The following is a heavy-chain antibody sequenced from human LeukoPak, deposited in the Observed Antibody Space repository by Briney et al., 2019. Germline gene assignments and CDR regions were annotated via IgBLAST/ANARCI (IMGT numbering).Heavy chain of an antibody. V-gene: IGHV3-7*01. J-gene: IGHJ4*02. D-gene: IGHD6-19*01. CDR3: ARKYSSGWFDAGPFDY. Sequence: GGSLRPSCAASGFTFSTYWMSWVRQAPGKGLEWVANIKQDGSEKYYVDSVKGRFTISRDNAQKSLYLQMNSLRAEDTAVYYCARKYSSGWFDAGPFDYWGQGTLVTVSS. CDR1: GFTFSTYW. CDR2: IKQDGSEK.